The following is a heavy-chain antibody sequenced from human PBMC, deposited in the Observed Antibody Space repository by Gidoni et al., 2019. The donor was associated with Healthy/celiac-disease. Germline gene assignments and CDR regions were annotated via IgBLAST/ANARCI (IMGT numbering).Heavy chain of an antibody. CDR2: ISSSSSYT. Sequence: QVQLVESGGGLVKPGGSLRLSCAASGFTVSDYYMSWIRQAPGKGLELVSYISSSSSYTNYADSVKGRFTISRDNAKNSLYLQMNSLRAEDTAVYYCAGAKYYYDSSGTAYYFDYWGQGTLVTVSS. CDR3: AGAKYYYDSSGTAYYFDY. CDR1: GFTVSDYY. V-gene: IGHV3-11*06. D-gene: IGHD3-22*01. J-gene: IGHJ4*02.